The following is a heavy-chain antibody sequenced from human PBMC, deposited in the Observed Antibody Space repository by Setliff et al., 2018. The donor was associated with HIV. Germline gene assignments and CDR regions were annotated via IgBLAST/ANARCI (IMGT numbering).Heavy chain of an antibody. CDR2: INHSGNT. V-gene: IGHV4-34*01. CDR3: ARGPSGSFYRRLDY. J-gene: IGHJ4*02. Sequence: SETLSLTCAVYGGSFSGYYWTWIRQPPGKDLEWIGEINHSGNTTYNPPLKTRVTISVDTSKNQFSLNLRSVTAADTAVYYCARGPSGSFYRRLDYWGQGTLVTVSS. CDR1: GGSFSGYY. D-gene: IGHD1-26*01.